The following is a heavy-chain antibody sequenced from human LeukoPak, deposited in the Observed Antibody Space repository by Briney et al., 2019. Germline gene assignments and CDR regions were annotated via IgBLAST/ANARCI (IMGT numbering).Heavy chain of an antibody. D-gene: IGHD2-2*01. J-gene: IGHJ6*03. CDR3: AREAVVVPAADYYYYYMDV. Sequence: GASVKVSCKASGYTLTSYGISWVRQAPGQGLEWMGWISAYNGNTNYAQKLQGRVTMTTDTSTSTAYMELRSLRSDDTAVYYCAREAVVVPAADYYYYYMDVWGKGTTVTVSS. V-gene: IGHV1-18*01. CDR1: GYTLTSYG. CDR2: ISAYNGNT.